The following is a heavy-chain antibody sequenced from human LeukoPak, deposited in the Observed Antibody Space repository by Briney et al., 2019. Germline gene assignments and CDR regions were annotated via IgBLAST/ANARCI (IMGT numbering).Heavy chain of an antibody. CDR2: MNPNSGNT. CDR3: TRGSSGRRDN. Sequence: ASVTVSFKASVYTFTSCDINWVRQAPGQGLEWMGWMNPNSGNTGYGQRFQGRITITSDISIGTAYMELSNLTSEDTAIYYCTRGSSGRRDNWGQGTLVTVSA. D-gene: IGHD6-19*01. J-gene: IGHJ1*01. V-gene: IGHV1-8*01. CDR1: VYTFTSCD.